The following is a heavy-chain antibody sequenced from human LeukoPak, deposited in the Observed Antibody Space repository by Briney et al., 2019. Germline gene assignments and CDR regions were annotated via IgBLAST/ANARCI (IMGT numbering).Heavy chain of an antibody. D-gene: IGHD1-26*01. CDR3: ARSQSVGATRDYFDY. CDR1: GGSISSGDYY. V-gene: IGHV4-30-4*08. Sequence: SQTLSLTCTVSGGSISSGDYYWSWIRQPPGKGLEWIGYIYYGGSTYYNPSLKSRVTISVDTSKNQFSLKLSSVTAADTAVYYCARSQSVGATRDYFDYWGQGTLVTVSS. CDR2: IYYGGST. J-gene: IGHJ4*02.